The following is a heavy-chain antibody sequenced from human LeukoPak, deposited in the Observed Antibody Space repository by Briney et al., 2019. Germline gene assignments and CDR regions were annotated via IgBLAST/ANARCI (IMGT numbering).Heavy chain of an antibody. V-gene: IGHV3-48*03. CDR1: GFTFSSYE. J-gene: IGHJ5*02. Sequence: GGSLRLSCAASGFTFSSYEMNWFRQAPGKGLEWVSYISSSGNTIYYADSMKGRFTISRDNSKNTLYLEMNSLRLEDTAVYYCAKDLMRDRWFGESWGQGTLVTVSS. D-gene: IGHD3-10*01. CDR3: AKDLMRDRWFGES. CDR2: ISSSGNTI.